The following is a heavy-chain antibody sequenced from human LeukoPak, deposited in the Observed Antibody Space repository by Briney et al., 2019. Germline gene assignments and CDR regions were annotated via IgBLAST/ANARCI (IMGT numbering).Heavy chain of an antibody. CDR2: IRYDGSKT. D-gene: IGHD4-23*01. Sequence: PGGSLRLSYAASGFTFRSYAMHWVRQAPGRGLEWVAFIRYDGSKTHYGDSVKGRFTISRDNSKNTLYLQMNSLRPEDTAVYYCAKDLKGGNSDWFDPWGQGTLVTVSS. CDR1: GFTFRSYA. J-gene: IGHJ5*02. CDR3: AKDLKGGNSDWFDP. V-gene: IGHV3-30*02.